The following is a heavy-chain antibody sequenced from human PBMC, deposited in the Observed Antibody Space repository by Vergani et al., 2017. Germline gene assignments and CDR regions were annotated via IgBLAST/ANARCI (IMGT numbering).Heavy chain of an antibody. J-gene: IGHJ2*01. D-gene: IGHD2-21*01. Sequence: EVQLVESGGGLVQPGGSLRLSCAASGFTFSSYWMHWVRQAPGKGLVWVSRINSDGSSTSYADSVKGRFTISRDNAKNSLYLQMNSLRAEDTALYYCAKVGGWSGGDYSRYFDLWGRGTLVTVSS. CDR3: AKVGGWSGGDYSRYFDL. CDR1: GFTFSSYW. CDR2: INSDGSST. V-gene: IGHV3-74*01.